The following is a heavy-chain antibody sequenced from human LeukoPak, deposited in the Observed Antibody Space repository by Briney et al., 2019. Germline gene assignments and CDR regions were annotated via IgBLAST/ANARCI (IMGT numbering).Heavy chain of an antibody. J-gene: IGHJ6*03. Sequence: TSETLSLTCTVSGGSISSYYWSWIRQPPGKGLEWIGYIYYSGSTNYNPSLKSRVTISVDTSKNQFSLKLSSVTAADTAVYYCAREGTYYYGSGSYYNPYYYYMDVWGKGTTVTVSS. D-gene: IGHD3-10*01. CDR3: AREGTYYYGSGSYYNPYYYYMDV. V-gene: IGHV4-59*01. CDR1: GGSISSYY. CDR2: IYYSGST.